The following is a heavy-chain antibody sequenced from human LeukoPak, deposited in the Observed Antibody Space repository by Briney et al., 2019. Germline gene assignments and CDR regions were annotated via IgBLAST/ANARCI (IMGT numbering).Heavy chain of an antibody. J-gene: IGHJ4*02. Sequence: GGSLRLSCAASGFTFSGYGMHWVRQAPGKGLEWVAFIRYDGSNKYYADSVKGRFTISRDNSKNSLYLQMNSLRTEDTALYYCAKDTPLRGVTVFDYWGQGTLVTVSS. CDR1: GFTFSGYG. D-gene: IGHD3-10*01. V-gene: IGHV3-30*02. CDR3: AKDTPLRGVTVFDY. CDR2: IRYDGSNK.